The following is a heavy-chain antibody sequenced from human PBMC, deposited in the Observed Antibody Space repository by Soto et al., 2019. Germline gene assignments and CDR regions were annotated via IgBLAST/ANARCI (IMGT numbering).Heavy chain of an antibody. Sequence: PSETLSLTCAVSGGSISSGGYSWSWIRQPPGKGLEWIGYIYHSGSTYYNPSLKSRDTISVDRSKNQFSLKLSSVTAADTAVNNCARVTGIGYGSGSYYNGAFDYWGQGTLVTVSS. D-gene: IGHD3-10*01. CDR1: GGSISSGGYS. CDR2: IYHSGST. V-gene: IGHV4-30-2*01. J-gene: IGHJ4*02. CDR3: ARVTGIGYGSGSYYNGAFDY.